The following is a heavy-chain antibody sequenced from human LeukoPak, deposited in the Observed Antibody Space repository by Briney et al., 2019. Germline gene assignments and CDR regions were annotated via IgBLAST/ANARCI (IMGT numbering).Heavy chain of an antibody. CDR3: ARRGRDFDH. Sequence: GGSLRLSCAASGFSFRTYWMSWVRQAPGKRLECVANINQDGSDKYYVDSVKGRFSISRDNAENSLYLQMNSLRAEDTGVYYSARRGRDFDHWGQGTLVTVSS. V-gene: IGHV3-7*05. D-gene: IGHD1-26*01. CDR1: GFSFRTYW. CDR2: INQDGSDK. J-gene: IGHJ4*02.